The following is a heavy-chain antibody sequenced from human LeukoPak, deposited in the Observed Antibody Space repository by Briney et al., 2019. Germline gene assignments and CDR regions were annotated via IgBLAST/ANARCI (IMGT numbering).Heavy chain of an antibody. D-gene: IGHD2-15*01. J-gene: IGHJ5*02. Sequence: ASVKVSCKASGGTFSSYAISWVRQAPGQGLEWMGGIIPIFGTANYAQKFQGRVTITADESTSTAYMELSSLRSEDTAVYYCARHCSGGSCYSGGHWFDPWGQGTLVTVSS. CDR3: ARHCSGGSCYSGGHWFDP. CDR1: GGTFSSYA. CDR2: IIPIFGTA. V-gene: IGHV1-69*13.